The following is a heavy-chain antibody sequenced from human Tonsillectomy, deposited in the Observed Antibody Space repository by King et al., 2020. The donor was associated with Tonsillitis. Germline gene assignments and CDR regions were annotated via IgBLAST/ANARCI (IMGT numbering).Heavy chain of an antibody. CDR1: GYSFTRYG. J-gene: IGHJ4*02. CDR3: ATDYFASSGYFPD. V-gene: IGHV1-18*01. Sequence: QLVQSGAEVKKPGASVKVSCKASGYSFTRYGISWVRQAPGKGLEWMGCISAYNGNTNYAQKLQGRVTMTTDTSTSKAYMERRSLRSEDTAVYYCATDYFASSGYFPDWGQGTLVTVSS. CDR2: ISAYNGNT. D-gene: IGHD3-22*01.